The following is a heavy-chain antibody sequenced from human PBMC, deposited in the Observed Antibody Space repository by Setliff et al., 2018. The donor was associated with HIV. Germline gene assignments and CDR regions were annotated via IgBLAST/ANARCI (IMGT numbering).Heavy chain of an antibody. CDR2: IYTSGST. CDR3: ARREGAGKFDY. Sequence: SETLSLTCTVSGGSISGYYWSWIRQPPGKGLEWIGYIYTSGSTNYNPSLKSRVTMSVDTSKNQFSLKLSSVTAADTAVYYCARREGAGKFDYWGQGTLVTVSS. V-gene: IGHV4-4*09. J-gene: IGHJ4*02. CDR1: GGSISGYY.